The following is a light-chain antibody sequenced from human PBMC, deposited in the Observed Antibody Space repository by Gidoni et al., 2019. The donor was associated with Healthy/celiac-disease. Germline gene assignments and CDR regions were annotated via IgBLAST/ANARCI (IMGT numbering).Light chain of an antibody. J-gene: IGKJ1*01. Sequence: EIVLTQSPATLSLSPGARATLSCGASRSVSSSYLAWYQQKPGLAPRLLIYDASSRATGIPDRFSGSGSGTDFTLTISRLEPEDFAVYYCQQYGSSPWTFGQGTKVEIK. V-gene: IGKV3D-20*01. CDR1: RSVSSSY. CDR3: QQYGSSPWT. CDR2: DAS.